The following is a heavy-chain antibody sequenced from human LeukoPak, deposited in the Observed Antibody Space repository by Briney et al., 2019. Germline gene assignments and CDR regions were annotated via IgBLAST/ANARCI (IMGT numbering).Heavy chain of an antibody. J-gene: IGHJ4*02. D-gene: IGHD6-19*01. CDR3: AKDLRSAWYYFDD. CDR2: ISGSAGNT. V-gene: IGHV3-23*01. CDR1: GFTFSSYA. Sequence: GGSLRLSCEASGFTFSSYAMSWVRQAPGKGLEWVSGISGSAGNTYYADSVKGRLTISRGNSKNTLYLQMNSLRAEDTAVYYCAKDLRSAWYYFDDWGQGTLVTVSS.